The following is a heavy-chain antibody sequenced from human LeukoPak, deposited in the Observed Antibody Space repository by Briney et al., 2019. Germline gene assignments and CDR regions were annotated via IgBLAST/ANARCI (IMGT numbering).Heavy chain of an antibody. CDR1: GFTFRSYW. D-gene: IGHD4-17*01. J-gene: IGHJ4*02. Sequence: GSLRLSCAASGFTFRSYWMHWVRQAPGKGLVWVSRIKTDGRSTSYADSVKGRFTISRDNAKNTLYLQMNSLRAEDTAVYYCARDLEVTTTLDYWGQGTLVTVSS. CDR2: IKTDGRST. CDR3: ARDLEVTTTLDY. V-gene: IGHV3-74*01.